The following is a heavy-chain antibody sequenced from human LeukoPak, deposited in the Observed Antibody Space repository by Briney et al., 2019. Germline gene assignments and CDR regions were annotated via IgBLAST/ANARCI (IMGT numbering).Heavy chain of an antibody. CDR3: AKGGTTVTTGDY. D-gene: IGHD4-17*01. J-gene: IGHJ4*02. CDR2: ISGDGGST. V-gene: IGHV3-43*02. Sequence: PGGSLRLSCAASGFTFDDYAMHWVRQAPGKGPEWVSLISGDGGSTYYADSVKGRFTTSRDNSKNSLYLQMNSLRTEDTALYYCAKGGTTVTTGDYWGQGTLVTVSS. CDR1: GFTFDDYA.